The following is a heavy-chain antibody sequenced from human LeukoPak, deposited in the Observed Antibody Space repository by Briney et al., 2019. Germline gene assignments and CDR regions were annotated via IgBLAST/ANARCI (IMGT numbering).Heavy chain of an antibody. CDR2: IYFSGST. CDR1: GDSISSSSFY. Sequence: RASETLSLTCTVSGDSISSSSFYWAWIRQSPGKGLEWIGSIYFSGSTRYNPSLKRRVNISLDTSKSQVSLKLSSVTAADTAMYYCARDLDSRGYNARWFDPWGQGTLVTVSS. D-gene: IGHD3-22*01. J-gene: IGHJ5*02. CDR3: ARDLDSRGYNARWFDP. V-gene: IGHV4-39*07.